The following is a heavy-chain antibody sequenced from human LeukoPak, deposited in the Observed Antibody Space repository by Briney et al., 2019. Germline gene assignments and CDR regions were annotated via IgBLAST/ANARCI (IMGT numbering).Heavy chain of an antibody. J-gene: IGHJ4*02. CDR3: ARDRADCSSTSCYEIGYYFDY. V-gene: IGHV4-31*03. Sequence: PSETLSLTCTVSGGSISSGGYCWSWIRQHPGKGLEWIGYIYYSGSTYYNPSLKSRVTISVDTSKKQFSLKLSSVTAADTAVYYCARDRADCSSTSCYEIGYYFDYWGQGTLVTVSS. CDR1: GGSISSGGYC. CDR2: IYYSGST. D-gene: IGHD2-2*01.